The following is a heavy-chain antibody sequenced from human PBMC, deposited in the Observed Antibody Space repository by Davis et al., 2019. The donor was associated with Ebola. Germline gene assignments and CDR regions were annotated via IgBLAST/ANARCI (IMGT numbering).Heavy chain of an antibody. D-gene: IGHD3-10*01. J-gene: IGHJ6*03. CDR1: GGSISSYY. CDR3: ARDYRRLGGGYYYYYMDV. V-gene: IGHV4-59*01. CDR2: NYYSGST. Sequence: PSETLSLTCTVSGGSISSYYWSWIRQPPGKGLEWIGYNYYSGSTNYNPSLKSRVTISVDTSKNQFSLKLSSVTAADTAVYYCARDYRRLGGGYYYYYMDVWGKGTTVTVSS.